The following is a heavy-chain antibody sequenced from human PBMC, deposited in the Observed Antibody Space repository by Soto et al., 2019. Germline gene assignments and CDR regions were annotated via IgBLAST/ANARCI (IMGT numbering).Heavy chain of an antibody. D-gene: IGHD2-15*01. CDR3: ARVGVVVAAALDY. V-gene: IGHV3-11*01. CDR2: ISSSGSTI. Sequence: AGGALRLSCAASGFTFRGNYMSWSRPAPGKGLEWVSYISSSGSTIYYADSVKGRFTISRDNAKNSLYLQMNSLRAEDTAVYYCARVGVVVAAALDYWGQGTLVTVSS. J-gene: IGHJ4*02. CDR1: GFTFRGNY.